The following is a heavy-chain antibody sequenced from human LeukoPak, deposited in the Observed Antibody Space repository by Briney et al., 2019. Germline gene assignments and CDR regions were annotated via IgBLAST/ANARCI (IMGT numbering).Heavy chain of an antibody. CDR2: INPNSGGT. CDR3: ARRWEMATIYGEDAFDI. CDR1: GYTFTGYY. D-gene: IGHD5-24*01. J-gene: IGHJ3*02. V-gene: IGHV1-2*06. Sequence: GASVKVSCKASGYTFTGYYMHWVRQAPGQGLEWMGRINPNSGGTNYAQKFQGRVTMTRDTSISTAYLQWSSLKASDTAMYYCARRWEMATIYGEDAFDIRGQGTMVTVSS.